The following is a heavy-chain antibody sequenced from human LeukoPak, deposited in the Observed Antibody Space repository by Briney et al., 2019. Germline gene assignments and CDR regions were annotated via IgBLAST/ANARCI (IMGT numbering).Heavy chain of an antibody. CDR3: ATEAPSETAVSSAFDI. J-gene: IGHJ3*02. Sequence: SVKVSCKASGYTLTGYYMHWVRQAPGQGLEWMGGVTPIFGTAHYAQKFQGRVTITADVSTRTAYMEVSSLRSEDTANYYCATEAPSETAVSSAFDIWGQGTVVTVSS. CDR2: VTPIFGTA. V-gene: IGHV1-69*13. D-gene: IGHD5/OR15-5a*01. CDR1: GYTLTGYY.